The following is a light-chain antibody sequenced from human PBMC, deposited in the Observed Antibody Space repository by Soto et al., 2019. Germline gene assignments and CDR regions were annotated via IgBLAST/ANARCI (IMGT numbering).Light chain of an antibody. V-gene: IGKV1-39*01. Sequence: DIQMTQAPSSLSASVGDRVTITCRASQSISSYLNWYQQKPGKAPKLLIYAASSLQSGVPSRFSGSGSGTDFTLTISSLQPQALATYYCQPSYSTPRTFGQATKVDIK. CDR2: AAS. CDR1: QSISSY. CDR3: QPSYSTPRT. J-gene: IGKJ1*01.